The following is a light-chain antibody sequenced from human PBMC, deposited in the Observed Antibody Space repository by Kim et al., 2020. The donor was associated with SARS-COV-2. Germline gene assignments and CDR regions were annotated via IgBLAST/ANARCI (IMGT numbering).Light chain of an antibody. J-gene: IGKJ4*01. V-gene: IGKV1D-12*01. Sequence: ASVGDRVTIPCRASQDISSWLAWYQQKPGKAPKVLIYEASNLQSGVPSRFSGSGSGTDFTLSINSLQPEDFATYYCQQAHSFPLTFGGGTKVDIK. CDR1: QDISSW. CDR3: QQAHSFPLT. CDR2: EAS.